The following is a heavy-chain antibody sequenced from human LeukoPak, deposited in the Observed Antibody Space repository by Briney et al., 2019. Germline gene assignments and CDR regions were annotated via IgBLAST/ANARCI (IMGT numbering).Heavy chain of an antibody. J-gene: IGHJ5*02. D-gene: IGHD3-10*01. CDR1: GYTFTSYG. CDR2: ISAYNGNT. Sequence: ASVKVSCKASGYTFTSYGISWVRQAPGQGLERMGWISAYNGNTNYAQKLQGRVTMTTDTSTSTAYMELRSLRSDDTAVYYCARDLNQRSGSPPNHWGQGTLVTVSS. CDR3: ARDLNQRSGSPPNH. V-gene: IGHV1-18*01.